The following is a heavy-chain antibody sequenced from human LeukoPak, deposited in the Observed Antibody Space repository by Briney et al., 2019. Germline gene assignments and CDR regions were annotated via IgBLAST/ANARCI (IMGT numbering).Heavy chain of an antibody. D-gene: IGHD1-26*01. CDR2: VNPNSGGT. J-gene: IGHJ4*02. V-gene: IGHV1-2*02. CDR1: GYTFTGYY. CDR3: ARDATAYAAGAPPFDY. Sequence: ASVKVSCKASGYTFTGYYMHWVRQAPGQGLEWMGWVNPNSGGTNYAQKFQGRVTMTRDTSISTAYMELSRLRSDDTAVYYCARDATAYAAGAPPFDYWGQGTLVTVSS.